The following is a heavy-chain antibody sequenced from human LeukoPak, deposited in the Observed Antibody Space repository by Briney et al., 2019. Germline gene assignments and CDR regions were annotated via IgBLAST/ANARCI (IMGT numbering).Heavy chain of an antibody. V-gene: IGHV4-34*01. CDR3: AREDYGTGSYYRGDAFDT. CDR2: ISHTGGA. D-gene: IGHD3-10*01. J-gene: IGHJ3*02. Sequence: SETLSLTCAVSGGSVSGYYWTWVRQPLGKGLEWIGEISHTGGANYNPSLKSRATIGLDTSKKQLSLKLESVTAADTAVYYCAREDYGTGSYYRGDAFDTWGHGTMVTVSS. CDR1: GGSVSGYY.